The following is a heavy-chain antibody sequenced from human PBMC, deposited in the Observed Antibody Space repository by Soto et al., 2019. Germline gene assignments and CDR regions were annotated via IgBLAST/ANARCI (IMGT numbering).Heavy chain of an antibody. D-gene: IGHD3-3*01. CDR1: GFTFTNYA. CDR2: ISGSGDST. Sequence: GGSRSLSFAASGFTFTNYAMTWFRQAPGKGREWVSSISGSGDSTNYADSVKGRFTISRDNSRNTLDLQVNSLRAEDTAVYYCAKSSDFWNGYSSSSFDHWGLGTPVTVSS. V-gene: IGHV3-23*01. J-gene: IGHJ4*02. CDR3: AKSSDFWNGYSSSSFDH.